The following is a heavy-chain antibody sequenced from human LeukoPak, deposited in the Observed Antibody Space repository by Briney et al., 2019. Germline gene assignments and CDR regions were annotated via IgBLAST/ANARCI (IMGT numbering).Heavy chain of an antibody. CDR3: ARLVVVPAADRRFDP. D-gene: IGHD2-2*01. CDR1: GGSISSGDYY. J-gene: IGHJ5*02. Sequence: NPSETLSLTCTVSGGSISSGDYYWSWIRQPPGKGLEWIGYIYYSGSTYYNPSLKSRVTISVDTSKNQFSLKLSSVTAADTAVYYCARLVVVPAADRRFDPWGQGTLVTVSS. CDR2: IYYSGST. V-gene: IGHV4-30-4*01.